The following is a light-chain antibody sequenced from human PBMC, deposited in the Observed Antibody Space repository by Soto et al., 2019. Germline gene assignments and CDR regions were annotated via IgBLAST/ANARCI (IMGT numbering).Light chain of an antibody. Sequence: DIQLTQSPSFLSASVGDRVTITCRASQGISSYLAWYQQKPGRAHKRLIYPASTLQSGVPSRFSGSVSATEFTLTISSLQPEDYETYHCLRLNSYPRTFGQGKKVEIK. CDR1: QGISSY. J-gene: IGKJ1*01. V-gene: IGKV1-9*01. CDR2: PAS. CDR3: LRLNSYPRT.